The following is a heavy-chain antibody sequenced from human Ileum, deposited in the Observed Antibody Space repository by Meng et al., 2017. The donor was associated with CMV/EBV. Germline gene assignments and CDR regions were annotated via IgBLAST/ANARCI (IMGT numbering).Heavy chain of an antibody. V-gene: IGHV3-15*01. CDR3: TTFYSSSSLWFDP. J-gene: IGHJ5*02. D-gene: IGHD6-6*01. Sequence: GGSLRLSCAASGFTFSNAWMSWVRQAPGKGLEWVGSIKTKTDDWTTDYAAPVQGRFTISRDDSENILYLQMNSLNTEDTAVYYCTTFYSSSSLWFDPWGQGTLVTVSS. CDR2: IKTKTDDWTT. CDR1: GFTFSNAW.